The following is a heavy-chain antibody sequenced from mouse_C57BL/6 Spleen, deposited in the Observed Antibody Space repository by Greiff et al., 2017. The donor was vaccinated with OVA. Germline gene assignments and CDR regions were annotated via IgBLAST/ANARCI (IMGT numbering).Heavy chain of an antibody. CDR3: ARSYDYDWYFDV. CDR2: ISGGGGNT. V-gene: IGHV5-9*01. CDR1: GFTFSSYT. J-gene: IGHJ1*03. Sequence: EVHLVESGGGLVKPGGSLKLSCAASGFTFSSYTMSWVRQTPEKRLEWVATISGGGGNTYYPDSVKGRFTISRDNAKNTLYLQMSSLRSEDTALYYCARSYDYDWYFDVWGTGTTVTVSS. D-gene: IGHD2-4*01.